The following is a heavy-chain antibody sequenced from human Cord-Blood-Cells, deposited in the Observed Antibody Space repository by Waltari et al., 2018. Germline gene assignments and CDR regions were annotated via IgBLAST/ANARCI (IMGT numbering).Heavy chain of an antibody. V-gene: IGHV4-34*01. CDR3: ARGRTGSQLDY. CDR1: GGSFSGYY. CDR2: INHSGST. J-gene: IGHJ4*02. Sequence: QVQLQQWGAGLLKPSETLSRTCAVYGGSFSGYYWSWIRQPPGKGLKGIGEINHSGSTNYNPSLKSRVTISVDTSKNQFSLKLSSVTAADTAVYYCARGRTGSQLDYWGQGTLVTVSS. D-gene: IGHD1-26*01.